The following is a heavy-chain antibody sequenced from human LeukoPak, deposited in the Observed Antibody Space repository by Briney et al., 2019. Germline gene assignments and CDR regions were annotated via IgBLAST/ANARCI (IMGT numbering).Heavy chain of an antibody. D-gene: IGHD3-10*02. Sequence: GGSLRLSCAPYGFTFTNYCMQWVRQATGGGRVWVSCINGDGSSTSYADSVKGRFTISRDNAKNTLYLQMNSLRVEDTAVYYCARDRGFYYVLDYWGQGTLVTVSS. CDR3: ARDRGFYYVLDY. CDR2: INGDGSST. V-gene: IGHV3-74*01. J-gene: IGHJ4*02. CDR1: GFTFTNYC.